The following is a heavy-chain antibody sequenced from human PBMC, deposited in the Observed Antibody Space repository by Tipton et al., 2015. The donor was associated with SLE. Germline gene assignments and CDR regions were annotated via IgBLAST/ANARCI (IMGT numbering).Heavy chain of an antibody. CDR1: GGSFSGFY. V-gene: IGHV4-34*01. CDR3: ARKVLTGTTRWYFDL. Sequence: TLSLTCAVYGGSFSGFYWNWIRQPPGKGLEWIGEIDHSGSTNYNPSLKSRVTISLDTSKNQFSLKLSSVTAADTAVYYCARKVLTGTTRWYFDLWGRGTLVTVSS. J-gene: IGHJ2*01. D-gene: IGHD1-7*01. CDR2: IDHSGST.